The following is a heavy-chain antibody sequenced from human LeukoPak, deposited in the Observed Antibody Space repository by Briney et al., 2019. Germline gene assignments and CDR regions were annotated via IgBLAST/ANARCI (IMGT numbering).Heavy chain of an antibody. D-gene: IGHD3-22*01. J-gene: IGHJ3*02. CDR1: GGSISNYY. V-gene: IGHV4-59*01. Sequence: NPSETLSLTCTISGGSISNYYWTWIRQPPGKGLEWIGFISYSGSTSYNPSLKSRVTISPDTSKNQFSLKLSSVTAADTAVYYCARAYYFDSSGYDDAFDIWGQGTMVTVSS. CDR2: ISYSGST. CDR3: ARAYYFDSSGYDDAFDI.